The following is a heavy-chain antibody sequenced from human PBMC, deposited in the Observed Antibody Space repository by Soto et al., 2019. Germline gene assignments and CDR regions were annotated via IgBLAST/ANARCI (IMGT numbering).Heavy chain of an antibody. D-gene: IGHD6-19*01. CDR1: GFTFSSYA. CDR2: ISYDGSNE. CDR3: ARDRDSSVWNAGGMDV. J-gene: IGHJ6*02. V-gene: IGHV3-30*03. Sequence: GGSLRLSCAASGFTFSSYAVHWVRQAPGKGLEWVALISYDGSNEYFADSLKGRFTISRDNSKNTLYLQMNSLRAEDTAVYYCARDRDSSVWNAGGMDVWGQGTTVTVSS.